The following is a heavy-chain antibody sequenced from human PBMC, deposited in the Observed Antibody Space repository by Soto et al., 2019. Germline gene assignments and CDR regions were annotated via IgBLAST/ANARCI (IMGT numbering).Heavy chain of an antibody. CDR2: ISAYNGNT. CDR3: ARDPYYYDSSGYYFQGDY. V-gene: IGHV1-18*01. D-gene: IGHD3-22*01. Sequence: GASVKVSCKASGYTFTSYGISWVRQAPGQGLEWMGWISAYNGNTNYAQKLQGRVTMTTDTSTSTAYMELRSLRSDDTAVYYCARDPYYYDSSGYYFQGDYWGQGTLVTVSS. CDR1: GYTFTSYG. J-gene: IGHJ4*02.